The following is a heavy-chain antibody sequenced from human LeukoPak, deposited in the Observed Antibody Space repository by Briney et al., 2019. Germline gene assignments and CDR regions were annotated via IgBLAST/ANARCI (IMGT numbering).Heavy chain of an antibody. CDR3: ARDEEQLVLLDHWFDP. J-gene: IGHJ5*02. CDR1: GYTFTSYD. CDR2: MNPNSGNT. D-gene: IGHD6-13*01. V-gene: IGHV1-8*01. Sequence: ASVKVSCKASGYTFTSYDINWVRQATGQGLEWMGWMNPNSGNTGYAQKFQGRVTMTRDTSISTAYMELSRLRSDDTAVYYCARDEEQLVLLDHWFDPWGQGTLVSVSS.